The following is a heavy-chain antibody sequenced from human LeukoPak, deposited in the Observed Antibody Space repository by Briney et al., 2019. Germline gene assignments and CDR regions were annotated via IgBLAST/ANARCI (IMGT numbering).Heavy chain of an antibody. D-gene: IGHD1-26*01. Sequence: PSQTLSLTCTVSGGSISSGSFYWTWIRQPAGKGLEWIGRIYTTGSTNYNPSLKSRVTISVDTSKNQFSLKLSSVTAADTAVYYCARDTIVGASWWGQGTLVTVSS. CDR3: ARDTIVGASW. J-gene: IGHJ4*02. CDR2: IYTTGST. CDR1: GGSISSGSFY. V-gene: IGHV4-61*02.